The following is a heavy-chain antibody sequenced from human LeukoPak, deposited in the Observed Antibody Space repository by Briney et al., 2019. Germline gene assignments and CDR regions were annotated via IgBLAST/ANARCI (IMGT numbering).Heavy chain of an antibody. CDR2: IYTGGNT. V-gene: IGHV3-66*01. CDR3: ARDLAGDQEDY. CDR1: GFNVGWNY. D-gene: IGHD3-10*01. J-gene: IGHJ4*02. Sequence: GGSLRLSCAASGFNVGWNYVTWVRQAPGKGLECVSLIYTGGNTFYADSVKGRFTISRDNSRNTLSLQMNSLRAEDTAVYYCARDLAGDQEDYWGQGTLVTVSS.